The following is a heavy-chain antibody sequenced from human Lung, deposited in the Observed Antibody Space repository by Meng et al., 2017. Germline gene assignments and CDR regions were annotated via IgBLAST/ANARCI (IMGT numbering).Heavy chain of an antibody. D-gene: IGHD1/OR15-1a*01. Sequence: HVPVQPWRAGLLKPSETLSITCAVYGGSFSGYYWSGIRQPPGKGLEWIGEINHSGSTNYNPSLKSRVTISVDTSKNQFSLKLSSVTAADTAVYYCARPKQANWYFDLWGRGTLVTVSS. CDR2: INHSGST. V-gene: IGHV4-34*01. CDR1: GGSFSGYY. J-gene: IGHJ2*01. CDR3: ARPKQANWYFDL.